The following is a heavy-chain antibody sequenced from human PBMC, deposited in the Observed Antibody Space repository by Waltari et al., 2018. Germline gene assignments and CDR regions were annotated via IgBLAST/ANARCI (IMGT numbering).Heavy chain of an antibody. J-gene: IGHJ5*02. CDR3: ARDTREGLFRELPGWFDP. V-gene: IGHV1-3*01. Sequence: QVQLVQSGPEVKRPGASVKVSCESSGYTFTRFAIHWMRLAPGHGLEWVGWINPANGNTIYSQKFQGRVTITRDVSANTAHMEVTSLRSEDTAVYFCARDTREGLFRELPGWFDPWGQGTLVTVSS. CDR2: INPANGNT. D-gene: IGHD3-10*02. CDR1: GYTFTRFA.